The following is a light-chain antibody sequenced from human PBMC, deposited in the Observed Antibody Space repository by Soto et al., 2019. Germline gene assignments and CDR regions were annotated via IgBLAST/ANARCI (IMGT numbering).Light chain of an antibody. CDR2: DVS. V-gene: IGLV2-14*01. CDR3: SSYTSSSTPLV. Sequence: QSVLIQPASVSGSPGQSITISCTGTSSDVGGYNYVSWYQQHPGKAPKLMIYDVSNRPSGVSNRFSGSKSGNTASLTISGLQAEDEADYYCSSYTSSSTPLVFGTGTKLTVL. CDR1: SSDVGGYNY. J-gene: IGLJ1*01.